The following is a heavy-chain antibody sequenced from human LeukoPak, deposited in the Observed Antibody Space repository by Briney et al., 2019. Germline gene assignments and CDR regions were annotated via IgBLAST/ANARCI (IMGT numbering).Heavy chain of an antibody. V-gene: IGHV4-38-2*02. J-gene: IGHJ5*02. CDR2: IYRSGST. D-gene: IGHD3-22*01. CDR1: GYSINGGYY. Sequence: PSETLSLTCTVSGYSINGGYYWGWIRQPPGKGLEWIGSIYRSGSTYYNPSLKSRVTISVDTSKNQFSLKLSSVTAADTAVYYCARNDYYDSSGTNWFDPWGQGTLVTVSS. CDR3: ARNDYYDSSGTNWFDP.